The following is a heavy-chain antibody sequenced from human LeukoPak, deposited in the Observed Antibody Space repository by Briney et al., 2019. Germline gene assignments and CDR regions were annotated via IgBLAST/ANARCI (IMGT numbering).Heavy chain of an antibody. CDR1: GGSISSDYY. CDR3: ARQPHAFDNWFDP. Sequence: TSETLSLTCTVSGGSISSDYYWGWIRQPPGQGLEWIGNIYYRGTTYYNPSLKSRVTMSVDTSKNQFSLKLTSVTAADTAVYYCARQPHAFDNWFDPWGQGTLVTVSS. D-gene: IGHD3-10*01. J-gene: IGHJ5*02. CDR2: IYYRGTT. V-gene: IGHV4-39*01.